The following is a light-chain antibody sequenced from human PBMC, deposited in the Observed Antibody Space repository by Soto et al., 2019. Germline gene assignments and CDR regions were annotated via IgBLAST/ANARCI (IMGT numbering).Light chain of an antibody. Sequence: EIVLTQSPTTLSLSPGERATLSSRASQSVGSYLVWYQQKPGQAPRLLIYDASKRATGIPVRFSGSGSGADFTLTISSLEPADFALYYCQQRSNWPLTFGGGTKVEIK. CDR1: QSVGSY. J-gene: IGKJ4*01. CDR2: DAS. V-gene: IGKV3-11*01. CDR3: QQRSNWPLT.